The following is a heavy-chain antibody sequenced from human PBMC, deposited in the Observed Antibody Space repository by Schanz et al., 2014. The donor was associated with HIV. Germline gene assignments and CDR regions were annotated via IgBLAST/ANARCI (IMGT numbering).Heavy chain of an antibody. V-gene: IGHV3-33*06. J-gene: IGHJ4*02. CDR1: GFTFRNFG. CDR3: AKAEAVIAARPGGFDY. D-gene: IGHD6-6*01. CDR2: IWYDGTKI. Sequence: QEQLVESGGGVVQPGKSLRLSCAVSGFTFRNFGMHWVRQAPGKGLEWVAVIWYDGTKIDYADSVKGRFTVSRDNSKNTLYLQMNSLRTEDTAVYYCAKAEAVIAARPGGFDYWGQGTLVTVSS.